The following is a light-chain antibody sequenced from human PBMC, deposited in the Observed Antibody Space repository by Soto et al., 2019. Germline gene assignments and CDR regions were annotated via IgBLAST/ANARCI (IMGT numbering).Light chain of an antibody. J-gene: IGLJ3*02. Sequence: QAVVTQSPSASASLGASVKLTCTLSSGHSSYAIAWHQQQPEKGPRYLMKINSDGSHSKGDGIPDRFSGSRSGAERYLTISSIQSEDEADYYCQTWGTGIRVFGGGTKLTVL. V-gene: IGLV4-69*01. CDR2: INSDGSH. CDR3: QTWGTGIRV. CDR1: SGHSSYA.